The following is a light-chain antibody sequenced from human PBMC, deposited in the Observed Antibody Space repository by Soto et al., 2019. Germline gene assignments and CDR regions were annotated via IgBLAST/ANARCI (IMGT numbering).Light chain of an antibody. J-gene: IGLJ3*02. Sequence: QPVVTQSPSASASLGASVKVTCTLSSGHSNYAIAWHQQQPEKGPRYLMKLNSDGSHSKGDGIPDRFSGSSSGAERYLTISSVKSEDEADYYCQTWGTGPWVFGGGTKLTVL. CDR3: QTWGTGPWV. CDR1: SGHSNYA. CDR2: LNSDGSH. V-gene: IGLV4-69*01.